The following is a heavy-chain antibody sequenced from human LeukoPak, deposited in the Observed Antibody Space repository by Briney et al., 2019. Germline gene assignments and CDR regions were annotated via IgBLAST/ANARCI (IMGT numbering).Heavy chain of an antibody. Sequence: GGSLRLSCAASGFTFSDYYMSWIRQAPGKGLEWVSYISSSGSTIYYADSVKGRFTISRDNAKNSLFLQMNYLRAEDTAVYYCARDIRPENYDTGGYYSAWGQGTLVIVSS. CDR1: GFTFSDYY. CDR2: ISSSGSTI. CDR3: ARDIRPENYDTGGYYSA. J-gene: IGHJ5*02. D-gene: IGHD3-22*01. V-gene: IGHV3-11*01.